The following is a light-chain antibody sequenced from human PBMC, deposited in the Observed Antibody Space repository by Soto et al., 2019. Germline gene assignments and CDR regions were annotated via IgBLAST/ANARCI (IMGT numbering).Light chain of an antibody. Sequence: VMTQSPGTLSVSPGDRATLSCRASQSVDTNLAWYQQKPGQAPRLLISGASTRATGVSARFSGSGSGTEFTLTISSLQSEDFAVYYCQQYQYWPPRTFGQGTKVEIK. CDR1: QSVDTN. CDR2: GAS. J-gene: IGKJ1*01. V-gene: IGKV3-15*01. CDR3: QQYQYWPPRT.